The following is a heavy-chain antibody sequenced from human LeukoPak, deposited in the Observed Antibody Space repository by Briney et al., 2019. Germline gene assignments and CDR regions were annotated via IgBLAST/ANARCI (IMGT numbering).Heavy chain of an antibody. CDR3: ALSDSSGYYCFDY. CDR2: ISYDGSNK. J-gene: IGHJ4*02. V-gene: IGHV3-30*04. Sequence: GGSLRLSCAASGFTFSSYAMHWVRQAPGKGLEWVAVISYDGSNKYYADSVKGRFTISRDNSKNTLYLQMNRLRAEDTAVYYCALSDSSGYYCFDYWGQGTLVTVSS. CDR1: GFTFSSYA. D-gene: IGHD3-22*01.